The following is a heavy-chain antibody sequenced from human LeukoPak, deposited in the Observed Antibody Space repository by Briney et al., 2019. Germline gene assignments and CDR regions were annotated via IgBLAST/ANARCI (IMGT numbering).Heavy chain of an antibody. D-gene: IGHD3-10*01. CDR3: ARGGVNYKIAGP. J-gene: IGHJ5*02. V-gene: IGHV4-59*01. CDR2: IYYSGST. Sequence: SETLSLTCTVSGGSITSYYWSWIRQPPGKGLEWIGYIYYSGSTNYNPSLKGRVTISVDTSKNQFSLRLSSVTAADTAVYYCARGGVNYKIAGPWGQGALVTVSS. CDR1: GGSITSYY.